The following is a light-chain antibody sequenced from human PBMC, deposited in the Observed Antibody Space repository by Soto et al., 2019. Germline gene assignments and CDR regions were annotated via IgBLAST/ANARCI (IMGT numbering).Light chain of an antibody. Sequence: QSVLTQPASVSGSPGQSITISCTGTSRDVGAYNRVSWYQQHSGKAPKLMIYEVSNRPSGVSNRFSGSKSGNTASLTISGLQAEDEADYYCLSYTTSSSYVFGTGTKLTVL. CDR2: EVS. J-gene: IGLJ1*01. V-gene: IGLV2-14*01. CDR1: SRDVGAYNR. CDR3: LSYTTSSSYV.